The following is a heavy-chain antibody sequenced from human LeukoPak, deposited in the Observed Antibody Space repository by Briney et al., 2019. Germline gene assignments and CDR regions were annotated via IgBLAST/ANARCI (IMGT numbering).Heavy chain of an antibody. CDR3: ARERIRLTMVRGVMGNWFDP. J-gene: IGHJ5*02. D-gene: IGHD3-10*01. CDR2: INPNSGGT. CDR1: GYTFTGYY. Sequence: ASVKVSCKASGYTFTGYYMHWVRQAPGQGLEWMGWINPNSGGTNYAQKFQGRVTMTRDTSISTAYMELSRLRSDDTAVYYCARERIRLTMVRGVMGNWFDPWGQGTLVTVSS. V-gene: IGHV1-2*02.